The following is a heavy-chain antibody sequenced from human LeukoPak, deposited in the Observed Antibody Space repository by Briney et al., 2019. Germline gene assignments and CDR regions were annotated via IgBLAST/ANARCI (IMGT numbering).Heavy chain of an antibody. CDR3: ARHDWFDP. V-gene: IGHV3-30*02. D-gene: IGHD3-3*01. CDR1: GFTFSSYG. Sequence: GGSLRLSCAASGFTFSSYGMHWVRQAPGKGLEWVAFQRYVGSNKYYADSVKGRFTISRDNSKNTLYLQMNSLRAEDTAVYYCARHDWFDPWGQGTLVTVSS. J-gene: IGHJ5*02. CDR2: QRYVGSNK.